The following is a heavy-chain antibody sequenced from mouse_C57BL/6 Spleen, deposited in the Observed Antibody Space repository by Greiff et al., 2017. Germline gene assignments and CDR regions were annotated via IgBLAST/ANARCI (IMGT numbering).Heavy chain of an antibody. Sequence: DVKLVESGGGLVKPGGSLKLSCAASGFTFSDYGMHWVRQAPEKGLEWVAYISSGSSTIYYAVTVKGRFTISRDNAKNTLFLQMTSLRSEDTAMYYCARHGSSPLAMDYWGQGTSVTVSS. V-gene: IGHV5-17*01. J-gene: IGHJ4*01. CDR1: GFTFSDYG. D-gene: IGHD1-1*01. CDR2: ISSGSSTI. CDR3: ARHGSSPLAMDY.